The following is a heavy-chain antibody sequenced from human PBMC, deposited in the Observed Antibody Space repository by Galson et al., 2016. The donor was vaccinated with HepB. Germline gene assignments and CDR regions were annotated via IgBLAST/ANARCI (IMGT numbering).Heavy chain of an antibody. D-gene: IGHD6-19*01. CDR1: GFRFNEYG. CDR2: IWSDGSNK. Sequence: SLRLSCAASGFRFNEYGMHWVRQAPGKGLEWLASIWSDGSNKYYVDSVKGRFTISKDNSKNMVYLEMNTLRGDDTAVYFCARDSSASGFYFLDYWGQGTLVSVSS. V-gene: IGHV3-33*01. J-gene: IGHJ4*02. CDR3: ARDSSASGFYFLDY.